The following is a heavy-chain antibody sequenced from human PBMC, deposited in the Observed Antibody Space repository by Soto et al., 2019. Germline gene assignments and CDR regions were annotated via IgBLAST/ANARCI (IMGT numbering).Heavy chain of an antibody. V-gene: IGHV3-11*06. J-gene: IGHJ4*02. CDR1: GFTFSDSY. CDR3: ARRDGYNYFDF. Sequence: QVQLVESGGGLVKPGGSLRLSCVASGFTFSDSYMSWVRQAPGKGLEWVSYISSTSSFTDYAESVKGRFIISRDNAKKSLFLQMKRLRDENTDLYYCARRDGYNYFDFWGQGTLVSVSS. CDR2: ISSTSSFT. D-gene: IGHD5-12*01.